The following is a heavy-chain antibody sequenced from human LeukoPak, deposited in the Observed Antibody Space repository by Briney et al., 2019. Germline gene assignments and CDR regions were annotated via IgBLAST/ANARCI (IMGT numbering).Heavy chain of an antibody. CDR3: ARDTSEEDHAWWFDP. CDR1: GYSFTSHY. J-gene: IGHJ5*02. Sequence: GASVKVSCKASGYSFTSHYMHWVRQAPGQGLEWMGLINPRGTATRYAESFQGRLTLTRDLSTSTDYMELSSLRSDDTAVYFCARDTSEEDHAWWFDPWGQGTLVTVAS. CDR2: INPRGTAT. D-gene: IGHD2/OR15-2a*01. V-gene: IGHV1-46*01.